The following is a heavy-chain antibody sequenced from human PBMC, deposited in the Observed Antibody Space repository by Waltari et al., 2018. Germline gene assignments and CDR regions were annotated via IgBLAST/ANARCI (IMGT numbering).Heavy chain of an antibody. Sequence: QLQLQESGPGLVKPSETLSLTCTVSGGSISSSSYYWGWIRQPPGKGLEWIGSIYYSGSTYYNPSLKSRVTISVDTSKNQFSLKLSSVTAADTAVYYCARGVTGRKYYFDYWGQGTLVTVSS. V-gene: IGHV4-39*01. CDR3: ARGVTGRKYYFDY. J-gene: IGHJ4*02. CDR2: IYYSGST. D-gene: IGHD6-19*01. CDR1: GGSISSSSYY.